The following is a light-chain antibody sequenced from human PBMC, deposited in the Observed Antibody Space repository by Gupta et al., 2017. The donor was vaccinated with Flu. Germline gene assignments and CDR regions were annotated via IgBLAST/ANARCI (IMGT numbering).Light chain of an antibody. Sequence: DIQMTQSPSSLSASVGDRVTITCRASQDVRNYLAWFQQTPGKAPKSLIYATSILQSGVPSKFSGSGSGTDFTLTISSLQPEDFAIYYCQQDYNYPFTFGGGTRVEIK. CDR2: ATS. J-gene: IGKJ4*01. CDR1: QDVRNY. CDR3: QQDYNYPFT. V-gene: IGKV1-16*02.